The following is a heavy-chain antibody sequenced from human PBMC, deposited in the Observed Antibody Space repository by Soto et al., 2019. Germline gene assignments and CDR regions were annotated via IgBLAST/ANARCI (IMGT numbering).Heavy chain of an antibody. J-gene: IGHJ6*02. D-gene: IGHD1-26*01. V-gene: IGHV1-69*12. CDR1: RGTFSSYA. CDR2: IIPIFGTA. Sequence: QVQPVQSGAEVKKPGSSVKVSCKASRGTFSSYAISWVRQAPGQGLEWMGGIIPIFGTANYAQKFQGRVTITADESTSTAYMELSSLRSEDTAVYYCATYPRGRGYYYGMDVWGQGTTVTVSS. CDR3: ATYPRGRGYYYGMDV.